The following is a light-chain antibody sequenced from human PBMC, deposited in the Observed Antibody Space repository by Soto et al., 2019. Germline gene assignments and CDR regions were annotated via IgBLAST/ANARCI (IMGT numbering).Light chain of an antibody. J-gene: IGKJ4*01. V-gene: IGKV1-39*01. CDR1: QTINTY. Sequence: DIQMTQSPSSLSASVGDRVTITYRARQTINTYLNWYQQTPGTAPKLLIYDASSLQSGVPSRFRGSGSGTDFTLTITSLQPEDFATYYCQQSYTTPLTFGGGTKVEVK. CDR2: DAS. CDR3: QQSYTTPLT.